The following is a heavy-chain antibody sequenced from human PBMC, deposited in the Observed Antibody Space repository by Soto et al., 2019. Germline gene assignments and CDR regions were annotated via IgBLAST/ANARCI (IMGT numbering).Heavy chain of an antibody. D-gene: IGHD1-26*01. V-gene: IGHV4-4*07. J-gene: IGHJ6*02. CDR2: IYTSGST. Sequence: QVQLQESGPGLVKPSETLSLTCTVSGGSISSYYWSWIRQPAGKGLEWIGRIYTSGSTNYNPSLTSRGTMVVDTAKNRFSLKLSSVSAADTAVYYCARGQPPAGWGALPAPPPYYYYGMDVWGQGTTVTVSS. CDR3: ARGQPPAGWGALPAPPPYYYYGMDV. CDR1: GGSISSYY.